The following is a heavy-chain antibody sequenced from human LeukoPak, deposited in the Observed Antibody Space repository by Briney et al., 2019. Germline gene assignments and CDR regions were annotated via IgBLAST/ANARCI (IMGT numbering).Heavy chain of an antibody. CDR3: AKDSASAYYSYWFDP. CDR1: GGSFSGYY. Sequence: ETLSLTCAVYGGSFSGYYWSWIRQPPGKGLEWVSAISGSGGSTYYADSVKGRFTISRDNFKNTLYLQMNSLRADDTAVYYCAKDSASAYYSYWFDPWGQGTLVTVSS. D-gene: IGHD3-22*01. J-gene: IGHJ5*02. CDR2: ISGSGGST. V-gene: IGHV3-23*01.